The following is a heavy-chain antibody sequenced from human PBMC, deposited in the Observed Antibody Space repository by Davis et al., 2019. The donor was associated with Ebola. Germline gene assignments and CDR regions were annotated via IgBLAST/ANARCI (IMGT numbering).Heavy chain of an antibody. J-gene: IGHJ6*02. CDR3: ARAEIVVVGYYYYGMDV. Sequence: GGSLRLSCAASGFTFSSYWMSCVRQAPGKGMEWVANIKQDGSEKYYVDSVKGRFTISRDNAKNSLYLQMNSLRSEDTAVYYCARAEIVVVGYYYYGMDVWVQGTTVTVSS. V-gene: IGHV3-7*03. CDR2: IKQDGSEK. CDR1: GFTFSSYW. D-gene: IGHD2-15*01.